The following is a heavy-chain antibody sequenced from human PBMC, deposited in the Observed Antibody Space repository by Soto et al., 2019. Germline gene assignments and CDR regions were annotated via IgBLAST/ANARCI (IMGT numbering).Heavy chain of an antibody. CDR2: IKQDGSEK. Sequence: EVQLVESGGGLVQPGGSLRLSCAASGFTFSSYWMGWVRQAPGKGLEWVANIKQDGSEKFYVDSVKGRFTISRDNAKNSLYLQMNSLRAEDTAVYYCARGTGAAVAADYWGQGTLVTVSS. V-gene: IGHV3-7*01. CDR3: ARGTGAAVAADY. D-gene: IGHD6-19*01. CDR1: GFTFSSYW. J-gene: IGHJ4*02.